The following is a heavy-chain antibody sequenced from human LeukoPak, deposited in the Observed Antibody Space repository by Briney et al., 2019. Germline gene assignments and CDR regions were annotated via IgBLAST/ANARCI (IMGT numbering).Heavy chain of an antibody. CDR2: VSYSGAA. J-gene: IGHJ6*02. Sequence: SETLSLTCTVSGASISSYYWSWIRQPPGKGLEWIGLVSYSGAANYNPSLKSRVTISVDTSNNQFSLTLSSVTAADTAVYYCARHPTGPGGMDVWGQGTTVTVSS. CDR3: ARHPTGPGGMDV. V-gene: IGHV4-59*08. D-gene: IGHD2-8*02. CDR1: GASISSYY.